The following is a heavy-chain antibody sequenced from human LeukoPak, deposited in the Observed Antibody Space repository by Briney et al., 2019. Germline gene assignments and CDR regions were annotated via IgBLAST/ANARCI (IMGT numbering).Heavy chain of an antibody. J-gene: IGHJ4*02. CDR1: GLTFSSYW. V-gene: IGHV3-74*01. CDR3: ARSYYYFDY. D-gene: IGHD3-10*01. CDR2: INSDRSTT. Sequence: GGSLRLSCAASGLTFSSYWMHWVRQAPGKGLVWVSRINSDRSTTNYADSVKGRFTISRDNAKNTLYLQMNSLRVEDTAVYYCARSYYYFDYWGQGTLVTVSS.